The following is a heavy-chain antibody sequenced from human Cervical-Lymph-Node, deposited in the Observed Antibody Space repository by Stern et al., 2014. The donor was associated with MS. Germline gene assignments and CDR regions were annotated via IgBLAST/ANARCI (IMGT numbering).Heavy chain of an antibody. CDR1: GYTLTALS. D-gene: IGHD2-21*02. Sequence: QVKLVQSGAEVKKPGASVTVSCNVSGYTLTALSVHWVRQRPGPGLAWMGGFDPEDGETIYAQKFQGRVTMTEDTSTDTAYMELSSLRSEDTAVYYCATDCGGDCYSFDYWGQGTLVTVSS. CDR2: FDPEDGET. J-gene: IGHJ4*02. CDR3: ATDCGGDCYSFDY. V-gene: IGHV1-24*01.